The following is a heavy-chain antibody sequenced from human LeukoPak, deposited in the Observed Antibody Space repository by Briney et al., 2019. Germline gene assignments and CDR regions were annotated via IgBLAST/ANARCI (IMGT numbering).Heavy chain of an antibody. CDR2: MNPNSGNT. J-gene: IGHJ5*02. D-gene: IGHD2-2*01. CDR3: ARGRPASFDP. CDR1: GYTFTSYD. V-gene: IGHV1-8*03. Sequence: RASVKVSCKASGYTFTSYDINWVRQATGQGLEWLGWMNPNSGNTGYAQKLQGRVTITRDTSINTAYMELSNLRSEDTAVYYCARGRPASFDPWGQGTLVTVSS.